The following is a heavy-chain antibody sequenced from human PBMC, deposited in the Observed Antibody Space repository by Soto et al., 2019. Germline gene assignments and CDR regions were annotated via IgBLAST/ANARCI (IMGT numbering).Heavy chain of an antibody. CDR2: ISYDGSNK. Sequence: QVQLVESGGGVVQPGRSLRLSCAASGFTFSSYGMHWVRQAPGKGLEWVAVISYDGSNKYYADSVKGRFTISRDNSKNPQYLQMNSLRAEDKAVYYCARVWGVTGGYYYYGMDVWGQGTTVTVSS. D-gene: IGHD3-10*01. CDR1: GFTFSSYG. J-gene: IGHJ6*02. V-gene: IGHV3-30*03. CDR3: ARVWGVTGGYYYYGMDV.